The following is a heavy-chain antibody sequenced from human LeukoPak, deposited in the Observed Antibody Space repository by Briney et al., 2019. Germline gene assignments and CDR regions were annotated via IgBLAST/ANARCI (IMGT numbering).Heavy chain of an antibody. Sequence: ASVKVSCKASGYTFTGYYMHWVRQAPGQGLEWMGWINPNSGGTNYAQKFQGRVTVTRDTSISTAYMELSSLRSDDTAVYYCARAVRGYSYARLGYYYYYMDVWGKGTTVTISS. J-gene: IGHJ6*03. CDR1: GYTFTGYY. CDR3: ARAVRGYSYARLGYYYYYMDV. V-gene: IGHV1-2*02. CDR2: INPNSGGT. D-gene: IGHD5-18*01.